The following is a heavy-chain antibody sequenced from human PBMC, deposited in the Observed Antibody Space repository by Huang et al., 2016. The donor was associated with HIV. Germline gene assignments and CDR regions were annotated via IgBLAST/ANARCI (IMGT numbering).Heavy chain of an antibody. CDR1: GFIFSNYG. Sequence: QVQLVESGGGVVQPGGSLRPSRAASGFIFSNYGMHWVRQAPGRVLGWVARISYDGSNKYYTDSVKGRFSISRDNSKNTLYLQMNSLRAEDTAVYYCALKGDSSGWEYFRHWGQGTLVTVSS. CDR2: ISYDGSNK. V-gene: IGHV3-30*03. J-gene: IGHJ1*01. D-gene: IGHD6-19*01. CDR3: ALKGDSSGWEYFRH.